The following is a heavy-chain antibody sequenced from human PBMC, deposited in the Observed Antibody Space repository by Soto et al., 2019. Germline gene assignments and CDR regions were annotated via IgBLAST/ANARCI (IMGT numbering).Heavy chain of an antibody. J-gene: IGHJ4*02. D-gene: IGHD2-2*01. V-gene: IGHV4-59*01. CDR1: GGSISSYY. CDR3: ARVSPALEEPAGYCSSTSCQQIDY. CDR2: IYYSGST. Sequence: PSETLSLTCTVSGGSISSYYWSWIRQPPGKGLEWIGYIYYSGSTNYNPSLKSRVTISVDTSKNQFSLKLSSVTAADTAVYYCARVSPALEEPAGYCSSTSCQQIDYWGQGTLVTVSS.